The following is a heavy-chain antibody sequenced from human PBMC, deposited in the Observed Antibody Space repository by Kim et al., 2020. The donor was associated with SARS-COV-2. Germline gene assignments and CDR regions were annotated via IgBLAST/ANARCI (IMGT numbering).Heavy chain of an antibody. V-gene: IGHV3-49*03. CDR2: IRSKAYGGTT. CDR3: TRTGMWSGYYWGHYYYGMDV. D-gene: IGHD3-3*01. Sequence: GGSLRLSCTASGFTFGDYAMSWFRQAPGKGLEWVGFIRSKAYGGTTEYAASVKGRFTISRDDSKSIAYLQMNSLKTEDTAVYYCTRTGMWSGYYWGHYYYGMDVWGQGTTVTVSS. J-gene: IGHJ6*02. CDR1: GFTFGDYA.